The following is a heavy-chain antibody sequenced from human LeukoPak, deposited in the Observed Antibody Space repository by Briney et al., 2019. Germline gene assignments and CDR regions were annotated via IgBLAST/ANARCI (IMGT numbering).Heavy chain of an antibody. V-gene: IGHV3-48*01. D-gene: IGHD2-2*02. CDR3: ARDARYCSSTSCYTFGDSWFDP. Sequence: PGGSLRLSCAASGFTFSSYSMNWVRQAPGKGLEWVSYISSSSSTIYYADSVKGRFTISRDNAKNSLYLQMNSLRAEDTAVYYCARDARYCSSTSCYTFGDSWFDPWGQGTLVTVSS. CDR1: GFTFSSYS. J-gene: IGHJ5*02. CDR2: ISSSSSTI.